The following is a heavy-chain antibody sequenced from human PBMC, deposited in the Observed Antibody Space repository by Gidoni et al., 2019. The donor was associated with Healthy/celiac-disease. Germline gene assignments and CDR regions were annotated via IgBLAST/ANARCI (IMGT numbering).Heavy chain of an antibody. CDR1: GFSLSTSGVG. D-gene: IGHD3-10*01. J-gene: IGHJ4*02. V-gene: IGHV2-5*02. CDR2: IYWDDDK. Sequence: QITLKESGPTLVNTTQTLKLTCTFSGFSLSTSGVGVGWIRQPPGKALEWLALIYWDDDKRYSPSLKSRLTLTKDTSKNQVVLTMTNMDPVDTATYYCAHKYHDHEEAMFRGGARKKLGELLSYYFDYWGQGTLVTVSS. CDR3: AHKYHDHEEAMFRGGARKKLGELLSYYFDY.